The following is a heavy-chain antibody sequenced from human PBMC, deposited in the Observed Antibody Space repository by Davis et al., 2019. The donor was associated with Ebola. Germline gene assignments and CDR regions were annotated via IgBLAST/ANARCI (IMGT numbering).Heavy chain of an antibody. Sequence: GESLKISCAASGFTFSSYGMHWVRQAPGKGLEWVAVISYDGSNKYYADSVKGRFTISRDNAKYSLYLQMNSLRAEDTAVYYCASLGYKENRMDVWGKGTTVTVSS. V-gene: IGHV3-33*05. CDR2: ISYDGSNK. CDR1: GFTFSSYG. D-gene: IGHD3-22*01. CDR3: ASLGYKENRMDV. J-gene: IGHJ6*04.